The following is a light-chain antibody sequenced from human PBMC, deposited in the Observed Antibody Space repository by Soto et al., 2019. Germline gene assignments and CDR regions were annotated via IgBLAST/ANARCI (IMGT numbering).Light chain of an antibody. CDR3: MQDLQTPLT. CDR1: QSLLHSDAYNY. J-gene: IGKJ4*01. CDR2: LGS. Sequence: DIVMTQSPLSLPVTPGEPASISCRSSQSLLHSDAYNYLDWYLQKPGQSPQLLIYLGSNRASGVPDRFSGSGSGSDFTLKISRVEAEDVGLYYCMQDLQTPLTFGGGTKVEIK. V-gene: IGKV2-28*01.